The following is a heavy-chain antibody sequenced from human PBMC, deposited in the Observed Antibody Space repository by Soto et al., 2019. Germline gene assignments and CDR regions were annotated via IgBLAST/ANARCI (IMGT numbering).Heavy chain of an antibody. D-gene: IGHD6-19*01. Sequence: SETLSLTCAVSGGSISSSNWWSWVRQPPGKGLEWIGEIYHSGSTNYNPSLKSRVTISVDKSKNQFSLKLSYVTAADTAVYYCVRAYPSGCLEYWGQGTLVTVSS. CDR2: IYHSGST. CDR3: VRAYPSGCLEY. J-gene: IGHJ4*02. V-gene: IGHV4-4*02. CDR1: GGSISSSNW.